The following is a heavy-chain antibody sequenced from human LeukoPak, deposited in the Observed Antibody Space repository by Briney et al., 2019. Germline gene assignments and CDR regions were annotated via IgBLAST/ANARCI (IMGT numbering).Heavy chain of an antibody. CDR2: INPYNGNT. D-gene: IGHD2-8*01. CDR1: DYTFSNYG. J-gene: IGHJ5*02. Sequence: ALVKVSCKASDYTFSNYGISWVRQALGQGLEWMGWINPYNGNTRYAENLQGRVTMTTDTSTSTAYMELRSLRSDDTAIYYCARDFTPPHCTTPNCPRGGWFDPWGQGTLVTVSS. V-gene: IGHV1-18*01. CDR3: ARDFTPPHCTTPNCPRGGWFDP.